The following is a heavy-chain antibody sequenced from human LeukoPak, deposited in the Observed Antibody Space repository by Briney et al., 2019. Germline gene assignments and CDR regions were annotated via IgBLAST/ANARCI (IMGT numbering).Heavy chain of an antibody. CDR3: ARDLVGEGAFDI. V-gene: IGHV1-8*01. CDR1: GYTFTSYD. J-gene: IGHJ3*02. CDR2: MNPNSGNT. D-gene: IGHD1-26*01. Sequence: GASVKVSCKASGYTFTSYDINWVRQATGQGLEWMGWMNPNSGNTGYAQKFQGRVTMTRNTSISTAYMELSSLRSDDTAVYYCARDLVGEGAFDIWGQGTMVTVSS.